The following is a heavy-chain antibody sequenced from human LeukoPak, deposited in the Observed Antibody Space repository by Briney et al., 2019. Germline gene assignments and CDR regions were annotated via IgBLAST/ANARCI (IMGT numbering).Heavy chain of an antibody. D-gene: IGHD6-13*01. CDR2: IYYSGST. Sequence: SETLSLTCTVSGGSISSYYWSWIRQPPGKGLEWIGYIYYSGSTNYNPSLKSRVTISVDTSKNQFSLKLSSVTAADTAVYYCARFSSTRRDYWGQGTLVTVSS. J-gene: IGHJ4*02. V-gene: IGHV4-59*01. CDR1: GGSISSYY. CDR3: ARFSSTRRDY.